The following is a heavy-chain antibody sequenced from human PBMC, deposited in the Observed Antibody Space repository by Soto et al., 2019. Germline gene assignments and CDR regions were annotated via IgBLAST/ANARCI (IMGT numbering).Heavy chain of an antibody. V-gene: IGHV4-39*01. J-gene: IGHJ5*02. Sequence: LEILSLTCTVSGGSIISSSYYWGWIRQPPGKGLEWIGSIYHSGSTYYNPSLKSRVTISVDTSKNQFSLKLSSVTAADTAVYYCARGDGFGAVNEGWFDPWGQGTLVTVSS. CDR2: IYHSGST. CDR1: GGSIISSSYY. D-gene: IGHD3-3*01. CDR3: ARGDGFGAVNEGWFDP.